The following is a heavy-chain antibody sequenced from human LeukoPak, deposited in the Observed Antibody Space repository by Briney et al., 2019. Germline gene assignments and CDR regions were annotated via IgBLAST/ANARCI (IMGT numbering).Heavy chain of an antibody. D-gene: IGHD3-22*01. CDR3: ARDGGNMIVGGLGY. Sequence: PGGSLRLSCVASGLTVRTGYMGRNYMSWSRHAPGKGLEWYASTYDGGGVYYADSVKGRFAVARDNSKNTFYLQMSSLRVGDTAVYFCARDGGNMIVGGLGYWGQGTLVTVSS. CDR1: GLTVRTGYMGRNY. CDR2: TYDGGGV. V-gene: IGHV3-66*02. J-gene: IGHJ4*02.